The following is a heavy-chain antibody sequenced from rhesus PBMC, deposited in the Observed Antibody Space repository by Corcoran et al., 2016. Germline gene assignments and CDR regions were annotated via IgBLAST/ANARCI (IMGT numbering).Heavy chain of an antibody. V-gene: IGHV5-2*01. CDR3: AKGVIEYCTGSGCYGMDY. J-gene: IGHJ4*01. D-gene: IGHD2-21*01. CDR2: IDPSYSDT. CDR1: GYSFTSYW. Sequence: EVQLVQSGAEVKRPGESLKISCKTSGYSFTSYWISWVRQMPGKGFEWMGAIDPSYSDTRYSPSVPVQVTISADKALSTAYLPWSSLKASDTATYYCAKGVIEYCTGSGCYGMDYWGQGVLVTVSS.